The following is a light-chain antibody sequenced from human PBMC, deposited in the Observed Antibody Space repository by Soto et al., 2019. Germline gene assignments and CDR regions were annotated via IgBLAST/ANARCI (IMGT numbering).Light chain of an antibody. CDR2: QTS. CDR3: QQYDSSPRT. V-gene: IGKV3-20*01. Sequence: EIGLTQSPATLSWFPGDRVTLSCMASQYINTRLAWYQHRPGQAPRLLIYQTSIRAAGIPDRFSGSGSGTDFTLTINRLEPEDFAVYYCQQYDSSPRTFGQGTKVDIK. J-gene: IGKJ1*01. CDR1: QYINTR.